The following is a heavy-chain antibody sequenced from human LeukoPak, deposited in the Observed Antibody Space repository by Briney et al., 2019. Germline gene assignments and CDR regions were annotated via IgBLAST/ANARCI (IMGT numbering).Heavy chain of an antibody. CDR3: ARGDPDAFDI. CDR2: ISYDGSNK. V-gene: IGHV3-30-3*01. CDR1: GFTSSSYA. Sequence: GGSLRLSCAASGFTSSSYAMHWVRQAPGKGLEWVAVISYDGSNKYYADSVKGRFTISRDNSKNTLYLQMNSLRAEDTAVYYCARGDPDAFDIWGQGTMVTVSS. J-gene: IGHJ3*02. D-gene: IGHD2-21*02.